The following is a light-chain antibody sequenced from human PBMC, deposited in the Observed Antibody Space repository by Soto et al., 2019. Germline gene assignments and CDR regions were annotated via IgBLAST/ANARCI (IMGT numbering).Light chain of an antibody. CDR3: SSYRSSSYCCV. V-gene: IGLV2-14*01. CDR2: DVS. J-gene: IGLJ1*01. Sequence: PALNNPAYVNMAHVRSLTISCTENSSDVGGYNYVSWYQQYTGKAPKLMIYDVSNRPSGVSNRFSGSKSGNTASLTISGLLVVEEDEYYGSSYRSSSYCCVVGTVT. CDR1: SSDVGGYNY.